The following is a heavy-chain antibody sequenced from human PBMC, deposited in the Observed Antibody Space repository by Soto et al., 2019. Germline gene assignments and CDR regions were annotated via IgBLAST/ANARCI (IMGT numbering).Heavy chain of an antibody. D-gene: IGHD3-3*01. V-gene: IGHV1-24*01. CDR1: GYTLTELS. CDR2: FDPEDGET. J-gene: IGHJ3*02. CDR3: ATDSYYDFWSGYSKDAFDI. Sequence: ASVKVSCKVSGYTLTELSMHWVRQAPGKGLEWIGGFDPEDGETIYAQKFQGRVTMTEDTSTDTAYMELSSLRSEDTAVYYCATDSYYDFWSGYSKDAFDIWGQGTMVTVSS.